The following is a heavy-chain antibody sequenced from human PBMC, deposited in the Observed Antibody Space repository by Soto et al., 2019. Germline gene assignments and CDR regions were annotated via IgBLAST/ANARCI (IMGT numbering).Heavy chain of an antibody. D-gene: IGHD3-3*01. J-gene: IGHJ6*02. CDR3: ARDRAFTYYDFWSGYYPSYYYGMDV. Sequence: PWGSLRLSCAASGFTFSSYAMHWVRQAPGKGLEWVAVISYDGSNKYYADSVKGRFTISRDNSKNTLYLQMNSLRAEDTAVYYCARDRAFTYYDFWSGYYPSYYYGMDVWGQGTTVTVSS. V-gene: IGHV3-30-3*01. CDR1: GFTFSSYA. CDR2: ISYDGSNK.